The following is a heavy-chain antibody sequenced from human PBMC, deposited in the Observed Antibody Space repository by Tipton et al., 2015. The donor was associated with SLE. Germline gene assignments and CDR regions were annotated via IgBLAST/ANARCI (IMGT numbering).Heavy chain of an antibody. CDR1: GGSISSYY. D-gene: IGHD6-19*01. J-gene: IGHJ6*02. CDR2: IYTSGST. CDR3: ARGTAVAGGYYYYYGMDV. Sequence: TLSLTCTVSGGSISSYYWSWIRQPAGKGLEWIGRIYTSGSTNYNPSPKSRVTISVDTSKNQFSLKLSTVTAADTAVYYCARGTAVAGGYYYYYGMDVWGQGTTVTVSS. V-gene: IGHV4-4*07.